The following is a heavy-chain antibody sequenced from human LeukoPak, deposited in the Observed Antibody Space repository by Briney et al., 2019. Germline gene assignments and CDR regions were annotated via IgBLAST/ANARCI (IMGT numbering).Heavy chain of an antibody. Sequence: SETLSLTCAVYGGSFSGYYWSWIRQPPGKGLEWIGESNHSGSTNYNPSLKSRVTISVDTSKNQFSLKLSSVTAADTAVYYCARGRFWSSVGRFDPWGQGTLVTVSS. J-gene: IGHJ5*02. CDR1: GGSFSGYY. CDR2: SNHSGST. CDR3: ARGRFWSSVGRFDP. D-gene: IGHD3-3*01. V-gene: IGHV4-34*01.